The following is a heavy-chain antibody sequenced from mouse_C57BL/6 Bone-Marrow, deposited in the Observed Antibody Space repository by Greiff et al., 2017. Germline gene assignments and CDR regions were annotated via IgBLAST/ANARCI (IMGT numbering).Heavy chain of an antibody. CDR2: IRSKSSNYAT. CDR3: VRVGATTVADWYFDV. J-gene: IGHJ1*03. Sequence: EVMLVESGGGLVQPKGSLKLSCAASGFTFNTYAMHWVRQAPGKGLEWVARIRSKSSNYATYYADSVKDRFTISRDDSQSMLYLQMNNLKTEDTAMYYCVRVGATTVADWYFDVWGTGTTVTVSS. D-gene: IGHD1-1*01. CDR1: GFTFNTYA. V-gene: IGHV10-3*01.